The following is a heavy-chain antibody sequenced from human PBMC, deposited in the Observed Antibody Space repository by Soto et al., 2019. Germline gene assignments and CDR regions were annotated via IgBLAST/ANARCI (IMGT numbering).Heavy chain of an antibody. D-gene: IGHD3-9*01. J-gene: IGHJ4*02. Sequence: EVQLLESGGGLVQPGGSLRLSCAASDFTLSSYGMTWVRQPPGKGLEWVSTIRGRGATTYYADSVKGRFTISRDDSKNTLYLQMNSLRVDDTAVYFCAKDVNYDVLAGYYSYWGQGTRVTVSS. CDR3: AKDVNYDVLAGYYSY. CDR1: DFTLSSYG. V-gene: IGHV3-23*01. CDR2: IRGRGATT.